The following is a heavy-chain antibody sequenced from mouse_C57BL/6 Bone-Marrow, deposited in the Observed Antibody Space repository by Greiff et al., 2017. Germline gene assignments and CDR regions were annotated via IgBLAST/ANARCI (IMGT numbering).Heavy chain of an antibody. J-gene: IGHJ2*01. V-gene: IGHV1-55*01. Sequence: VQLQQPGAELVKPGASVKMSCKASGYTFTSYWITWVKQRPGQGLEWIGDIYPGSGSTNYNEKFKSKATLTADTSSSTAYMQLSSLTSEDSAVYYGARDGIDYGGYGGQGTTLTVSS. CDR2: IYPGSGST. CDR1: GYTFTSYW. CDR3: ARDGIDYGGY.